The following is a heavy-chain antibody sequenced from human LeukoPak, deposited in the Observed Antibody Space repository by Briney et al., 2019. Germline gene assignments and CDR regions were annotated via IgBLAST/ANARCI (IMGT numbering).Heavy chain of an antibody. V-gene: IGHV4-34*01. CDR1: GGSFSGYY. Sequence: PSETLSLTCAVYGGSFSGYYWSWIRQPPGKGLEWIGEINHRGSTNYNPSLKSRVTISVDTSKNQFSLKLSSVTAADTAVYYCARGWVPRYCSSTSCYWFRFDPWGQGTLVTVSS. J-gene: IGHJ5*02. D-gene: IGHD2-2*01. CDR2: INHRGST. CDR3: ARGWVPRYCSSTSCYWFRFDP.